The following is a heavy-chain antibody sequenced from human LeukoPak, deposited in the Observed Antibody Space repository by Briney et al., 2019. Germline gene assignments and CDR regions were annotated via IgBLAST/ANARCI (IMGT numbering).Heavy chain of an antibody. CDR3: AYQMNSRDGYNYGAFDI. Sequence: SETLSLTCTVSGGSISSSSYYWGWIRQPPGKGLGWIGYIYYSGSTNYNPSLKSRVTISVDTSKDQFSLKLSSVTAADTAVYYCAYQMNSRDGYNYGAFDIWGQGTMVTVSS. CDR1: GGSISSSSYY. V-gene: IGHV4-61*05. D-gene: IGHD5-24*01. J-gene: IGHJ3*02. CDR2: IYYSGST.